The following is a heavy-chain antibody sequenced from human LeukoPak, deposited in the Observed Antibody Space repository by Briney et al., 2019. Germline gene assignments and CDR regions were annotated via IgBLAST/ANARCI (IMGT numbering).Heavy chain of an antibody. Sequence: GGSLRLSCAASGFTFSSYWMSWVRQAPGKGLEWVANIKQDGSEKYYVDSVKGRFTISRDNAKNSLYLQMNSLRAEDTAVYYCARDPRQWLVTYYFDYWGQGTLVTVSS. J-gene: IGHJ4*02. CDR1: GFTFSSYW. V-gene: IGHV3-7*03. CDR2: IKQDGSEK. D-gene: IGHD6-19*01. CDR3: ARDPRQWLVTYYFDY.